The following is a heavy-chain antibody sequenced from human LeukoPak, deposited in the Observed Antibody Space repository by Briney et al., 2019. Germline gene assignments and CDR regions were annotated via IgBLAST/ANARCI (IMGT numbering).Heavy chain of an antibody. Sequence: GGSLRLSCVAPGFTFNNYAMTWVRQTPGKGLEWVSAISGRGDSTYYADSVRGRFTISRDTTKNTLYLQMNSLRAEDTGLYYCARDGVYDYYYDYWGQGALVTVSS. D-gene: IGHD5/OR15-5a*01. J-gene: IGHJ4*02. CDR3: ARDGVYDYYYDY. CDR2: ISGRGDST. V-gene: IGHV3-23*01. CDR1: GFTFNNYA.